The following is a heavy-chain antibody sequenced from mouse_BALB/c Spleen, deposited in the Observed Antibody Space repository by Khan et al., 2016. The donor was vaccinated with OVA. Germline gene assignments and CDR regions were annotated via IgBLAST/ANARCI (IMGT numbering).Heavy chain of an antibody. Sequence: VQLQESGPGLVQPSQSLSITCTVSGFSLTSYGVHWVRQSPGEGLEWLGVIWSGGSTDYNAAFISRLSISKDNSKTQVFFKMNSLQANDTAIYYCARNYDYDEGLAYWGQGTLVAVSA. CDR3: ARNYDYDEGLAY. V-gene: IGHV2-2*02. D-gene: IGHD2-4*01. CDR1: GFSLTSYG. J-gene: IGHJ3*01. CDR2: IWSGGST.